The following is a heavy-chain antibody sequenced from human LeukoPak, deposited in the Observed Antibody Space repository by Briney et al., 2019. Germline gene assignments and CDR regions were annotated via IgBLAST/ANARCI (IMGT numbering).Heavy chain of an antibody. CDR3: AKAHLLWFGGFDY. Sequence: PGGSLRLSCAASGFTFSSYWMSWVRQAPGKGLEWVAFIRYDGSNKYYADSVKGRFTISRDNSKNTLYLQMNSLRAEDTAVYYCAKAHLLWFGGFDYWGQGTLVTVSS. CDR1: GFTFSSYW. V-gene: IGHV3-30*02. D-gene: IGHD3-10*01. J-gene: IGHJ4*02. CDR2: IRYDGSNK.